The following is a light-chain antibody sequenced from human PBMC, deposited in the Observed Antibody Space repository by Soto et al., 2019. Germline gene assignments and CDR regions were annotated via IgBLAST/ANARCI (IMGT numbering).Light chain of an antibody. CDR2: EGN. CDR1: SSDVGSYNL. V-gene: IGLV2-23*01. Sequence: QSALTQPASVSGSPGQSITISCTGTSSDVGSYNLVSWYQQHPGKAPKLIIYEGNKRPSGVSNRFSGSRSGNTASLTISGIQAEDEADYSCCSYAGSSTWVFGGGTKLTVL. J-gene: IGLJ3*02. CDR3: CSYAGSSTWV.